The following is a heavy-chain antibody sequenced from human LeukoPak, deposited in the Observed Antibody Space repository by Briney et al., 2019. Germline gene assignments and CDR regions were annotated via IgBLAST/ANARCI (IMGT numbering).Heavy chain of an antibody. D-gene: IGHD2-15*01. CDR2: ISHVGSNK. V-gene: IGHV3-30*18. CDR1: GFTFSSYG. J-gene: IGHJ4*02. Sequence: GGSPRLSCAAPGFTFSSYGMHWVRQAPGKGLEWVAVISHVGSNKYYADSVKGRFTISRDNSKNTLYLQMNSLRAEDTAVYYCAKDGTLYSLWGQGTLVTVSS. CDR3: AKDGTLYSL.